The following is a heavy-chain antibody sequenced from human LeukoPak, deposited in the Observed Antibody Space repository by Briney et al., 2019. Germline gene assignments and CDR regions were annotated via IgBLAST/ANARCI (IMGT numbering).Heavy chain of an antibody. CDR1: GYTFTSYA. D-gene: IGHD3-22*01. Sequence: GASVKVSCKASGYTFTSYAINWVRQAPGRGLEWMGWINTNTGNPTYAQGFTGRFVFSLATSVRMAYLQISSLKAEDTAVYYCARVTDSSNYYYYFDYWGQGTLVTVSS. V-gene: IGHV7-4-1*04. CDR3: ARVTDSSNYYYYFDY. CDR2: INTNTGNP. J-gene: IGHJ4*02.